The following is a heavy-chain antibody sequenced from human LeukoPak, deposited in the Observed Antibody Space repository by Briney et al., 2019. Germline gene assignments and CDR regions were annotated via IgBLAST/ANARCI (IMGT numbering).Heavy chain of an antibody. CDR2: ISWNSGSI. J-gene: IGHJ4*02. D-gene: IGHD6-13*01. CDR3: AKDPQYSSGWSFDY. Sequence: GGSLRLSCAASGFTFDDYAMHWVRQAPGKGLEWVSGISWNSGSIGYADSVKGRFTISRDNAKNSLYLQMNSLRAEDTALYYCAKDPQYSSGWSFDYWGQGTLVTVSS. V-gene: IGHV3-9*01. CDR1: GFTFDDYA.